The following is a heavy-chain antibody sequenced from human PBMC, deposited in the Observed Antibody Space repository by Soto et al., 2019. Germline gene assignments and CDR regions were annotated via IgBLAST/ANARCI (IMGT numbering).Heavy chain of an antibody. CDR1: GLNFINYA. CDR3: ATSTRNADV. Sequence: GGSLRLSCAASGLNFINYAMSWVRQAPGKGLEWVSVVSGDGGRTSYADAVKGRFTVSRDNFKNTLYLQMNNLRVEDAAVYYCATSTRNADVWGKGTTVTVSS. CDR2: VSGDGGRT. D-gene: IGHD1-1*01. V-gene: IGHV3-23*01. J-gene: IGHJ6*04.